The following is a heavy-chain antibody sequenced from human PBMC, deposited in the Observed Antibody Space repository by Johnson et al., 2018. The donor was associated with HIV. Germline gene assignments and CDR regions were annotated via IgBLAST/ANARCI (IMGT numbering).Heavy chain of an antibody. CDR1: GFTFSSYP. V-gene: IGHV3-NL1*01. CDR3: ARDAHRTDDAFDI. J-gene: IGHJ3*02. CDR2: IYSGGST. Sequence: QVQLVESGGGVVQPGRSLRLSCAASGFTFSSYPMHWVRQAPGKGLEWVSVIYSGGSTYYADSVKGRFTISRDSSKNTLYLQMRILRVEDTAVYYCARDAHRTDDAFDIWGQGTMVTVSS. D-gene: IGHD1-14*01.